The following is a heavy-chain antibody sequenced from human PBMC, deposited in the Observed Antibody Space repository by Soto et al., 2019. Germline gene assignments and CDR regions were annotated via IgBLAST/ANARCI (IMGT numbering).Heavy chain of an antibody. Sequence: SETLSLTCTVSGGSISSYYWSWIRQPPGKGLEWIGYIYYSGSTNYNPSLKSRVTISVDTSKNLFSLKLSSVTAADTAVYYCARSYSGSYRYYFDYWGQGTLVTVSS. J-gene: IGHJ4*02. CDR2: IYYSGST. CDR3: ARSYSGSYRYYFDY. CDR1: GGSISSYY. D-gene: IGHD1-26*01. V-gene: IGHV4-59*01.